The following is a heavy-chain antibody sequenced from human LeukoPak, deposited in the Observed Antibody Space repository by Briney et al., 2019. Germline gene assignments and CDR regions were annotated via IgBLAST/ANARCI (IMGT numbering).Heavy chain of an antibody. CDR3: ARDPGYCSGGSCYSFDS. CDR1: GGSISSSNW. CDR2: IYHSGRT. J-gene: IGHJ4*02. Sequence: NSSETLSLTCAVSGGSISSSNWWSWVRQPPGKGLEWIGEIYHSGRTNYNPSLKSRVTISVDKSNNHFSLKLRSVTAADTAVYYCARDPGYCSGGSCYSFDSWGQGTLVTVSS. V-gene: IGHV4-4*02. D-gene: IGHD2-15*01.